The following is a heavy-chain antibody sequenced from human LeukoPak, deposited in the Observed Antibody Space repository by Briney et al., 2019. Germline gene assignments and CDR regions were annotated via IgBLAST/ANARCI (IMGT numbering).Heavy chain of an antibody. CDR1: GRSFSGYY. D-gene: IGHD2-8*01. CDR3: ARHGVWFDP. J-gene: IGHJ5*02. Sequence: PSETLSLTCAVYGRSFSGYYWSWIRQPPGKGLEWIGEINHSGSTNYNPSLKSRVTISVDTSKNQFSLKLSSVTAADTAVYYCARHGVWFDPWGQGTLVTVSS. CDR2: INHSGST. V-gene: IGHV4-34*01.